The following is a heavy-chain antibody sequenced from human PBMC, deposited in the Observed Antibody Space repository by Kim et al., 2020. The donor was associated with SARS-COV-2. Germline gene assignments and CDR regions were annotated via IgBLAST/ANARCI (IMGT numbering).Heavy chain of an antibody. V-gene: IGHV1-8*01. CDR3: ARWIPVAGTDWFDP. CDR1: GYSFTSYD. D-gene: IGHD6-19*01. J-gene: IGHJ5*02. Sequence: ASVKVSCKASGYSFTSYDINWVRQATGQGLEWMGWMNPNSGSTGYAQKFQGRVTMIRNTSINTAYMELSSLRSEDTAVYYCARWIPVAGTDWFDPWGQGTLVTVSS. CDR2: MNPNSGST.